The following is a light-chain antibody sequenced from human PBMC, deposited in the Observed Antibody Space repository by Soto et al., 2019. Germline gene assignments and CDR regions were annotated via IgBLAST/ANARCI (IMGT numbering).Light chain of an antibody. CDR2: GAS. V-gene: IGKV3-15*01. CDR1: QSVSSSY. CDR3: QQYTNWPLT. Sequence: EMVMTQSPATLSVSPGERATLSCRASQSVSSSYLAWYQQKPGQAPRLLIYGASTRATGIPARFSGSGSGIEFTLTISSLQSEDFAVYYCQQYTNWPLTFGGGTKVEIK. J-gene: IGKJ4*01.